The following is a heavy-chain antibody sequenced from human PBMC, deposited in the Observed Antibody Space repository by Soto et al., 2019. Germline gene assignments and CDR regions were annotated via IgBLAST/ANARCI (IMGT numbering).Heavy chain of an antibody. J-gene: IGHJ6*02. CDR1: GFTFSSYA. CDR3: VRDKLNIVVSLGCMDF. D-gene: IGHD3-22*01. V-gene: IGHV3-30-3*01. Sequence: PGGSLRLSCAASGFTFSSYAMQWVRQAPGKGLELWSLISYDGSKKYYASSLKCLFTMSRDNSENTLYLQMNSLRADDTAVYYCVRDKLNIVVSLGCMDFWGQGTTVTVSS. CDR2: ISYDGSKK.